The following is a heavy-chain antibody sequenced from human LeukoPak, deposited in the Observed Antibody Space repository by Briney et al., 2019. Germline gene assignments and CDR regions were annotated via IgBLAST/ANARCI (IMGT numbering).Heavy chain of an antibody. CDR3: ARSDSSSRDAFDI. J-gene: IGHJ3*02. Sequence: GESLKISCKGSGYSFTSYWIGWVRQMPGKGPELMGIIYIDDSDTIYSPSFQGQVTISVDKSFITAYLQWSNLKASDTAMYYCARSDSSSRDAFDIWGQGTMVTVSS. CDR1: GYSFTSYW. D-gene: IGHD6-13*01. CDR2: IYIDDSDT. V-gene: IGHV5-51*01.